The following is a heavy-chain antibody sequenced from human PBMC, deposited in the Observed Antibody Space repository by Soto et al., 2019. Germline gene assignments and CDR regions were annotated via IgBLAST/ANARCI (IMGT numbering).Heavy chain of an antibody. V-gene: IGHV4-4*02. CDR1: GGSISSFNW. J-gene: IGHJ6*02. D-gene: IGHD6-25*01. CDR2: IYHSGTT. Sequence: SETLSLTFAVSGGSISSFNWWSWIRQTPGKGLEWIGEIYHSGTTNYNPSLKSRATISVDKSKNHFSLKLTSVTAADTAVYYCARDRVAATRTSYYGLDAWGQGTTVTVSS. CDR3: ARDRVAATRTSYYGLDA.